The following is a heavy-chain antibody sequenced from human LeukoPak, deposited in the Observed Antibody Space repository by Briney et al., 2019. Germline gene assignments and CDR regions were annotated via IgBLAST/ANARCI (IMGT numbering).Heavy chain of an antibody. Sequence: SETLSLTCTVSGVSISSYYWNWIRQPPGKGLKWIGYIYYSGSTNYNPSLKSRVTISVDTSKNQFSLKLSSVTAADTAVYYCARADPMGVYWGQGTLVTVSS. D-gene: IGHD1-26*01. CDR1: GVSISSYY. CDR3: ARADPMGVY. CDR2: IYYSGST. J-gene: IGHJ4*02. V-gene: IGHV4-59*12.